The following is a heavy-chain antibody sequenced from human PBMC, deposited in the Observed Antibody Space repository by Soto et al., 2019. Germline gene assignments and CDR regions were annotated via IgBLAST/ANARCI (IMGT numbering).Heavy chain of an antibody. CDR1: GGPISSGGYY. CDR3: ARLHYDFWSSSFHWFDP. J-gene: IGHJ5*02. Sequence: TSETLSLTCTVSGGPISSGGYYWSWIRQHPGKGLEWIGYIYYSGSTYYNPSLKSRVTISVDTSKNQFSLKLSSVTAADTAVYYCARLHYDFWSSSFHWFDPWGQGTLVTVSS. D-gene: IGHD3-3*01. CDR2: IYYSGST. V-gene: IGHV4-31*03.